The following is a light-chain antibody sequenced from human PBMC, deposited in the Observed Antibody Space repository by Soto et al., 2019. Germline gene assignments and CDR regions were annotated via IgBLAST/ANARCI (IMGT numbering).Light chain of an antibody. V-gene: IGKV1-5*03. CDR2: KAS. J-gene: IGKJ2*01. CDR3: QQYSSYSPYT. CDR1: QSISSW. Sequence: DIPMTQSPSTLAASVGDRVTITCRASQSISSWLAWYQQKPEKAPKLLIYKASSLQSGVPSRFSGSGSGTEFTLTFSNLQPDDFATYYCQQYSSYSPYTFGQGTKLEIK.